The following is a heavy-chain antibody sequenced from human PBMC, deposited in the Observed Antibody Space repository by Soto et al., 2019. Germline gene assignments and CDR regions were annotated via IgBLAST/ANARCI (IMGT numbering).Heavy chain of an antibody. J-gene: IGHJ2*01. CDR2: IVPLLGTA. CDR3: ARDRGSQNWYFGV. Sequence: QVQLVQSGAEVKKPGSSVKVSCKASGDIFSSYPFSWVRQAPGQGLEWMGGIVPLLGTAGYAQKFQDRGTITSDDSTSTVYMELSSLRSDDWAVYYCARDRGSQNWYFGVWGRGTLVSVSS. V-gene: IGHV1-69*01. D-gene: IGHD3-10*01. CDR1: GDIFSSYP.